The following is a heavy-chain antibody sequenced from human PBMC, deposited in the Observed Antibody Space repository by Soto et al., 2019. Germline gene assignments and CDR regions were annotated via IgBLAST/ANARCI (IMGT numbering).Heavy chain of an antibody. D-gene: IGHD4-17*01. J-gene: IGHJ6*02. CDR2: TWYDGSNK. V-gene: IGHV3-33*01. CDR3: ARGFRTYGDFYGMDV. Sequence: QVQLVESGGGVVQPGRSLRLSCAASGFTFSNYGMHWVRQAPGKGLEWVAVTWYDGSNKYYADSVKGRFTISRDNSKNTTYLQMNSLKAEDTAVYYCARGFRTYGDFYGMDVWGQGTTVTVSS. CDR1: GFTFSNYG.